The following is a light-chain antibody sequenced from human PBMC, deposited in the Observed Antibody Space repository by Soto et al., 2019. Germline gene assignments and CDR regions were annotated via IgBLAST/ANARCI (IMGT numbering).Light chain of an antibody. Sequence: AIQMTQSPPSLSASVGDRVILTCRASQDIRNELGWYQQKPGKAPKLLIHATSNLQGGVPLRFSGSGSGTDFTRTISSLQPADFAPYYCLQDHSYPQTFGQGTRVDIK. CDR3: LQDHSYPQT. CDR1: QDIRNE. V-gene: IGKV1-6*01. CDR2: ATS. J-gene: IGKJ1*01.